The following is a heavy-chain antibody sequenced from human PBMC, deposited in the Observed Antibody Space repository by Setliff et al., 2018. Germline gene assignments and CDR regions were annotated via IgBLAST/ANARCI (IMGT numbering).Heavy chain of an antibody. Sequence: SETLSLTCTVSGGSISSGNYYWSWIRQPAGKGLEWIGHIQTSGTTNYNPSLKSRVTISVDTSKNQFSLKLSAVTAADTVVYYCARFLNPRDGYQNSPGFDFWGQGTLVTVSS. J-gene: IGHJ4*02. CDR2: IQTSGTT. D-gene: IGHD5-12*01. V-gene: IGHV4-61*09. CDR3: ARFLNPRDGYQNSPGFDF. CDR1: GGSISSGNYY.